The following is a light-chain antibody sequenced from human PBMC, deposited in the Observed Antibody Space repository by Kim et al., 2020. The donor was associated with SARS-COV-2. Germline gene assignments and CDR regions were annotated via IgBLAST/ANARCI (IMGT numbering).Light chain of an antibody. CDR3: NSRGSTDNLL. J-gene: IGLJ2*01. V-gene: IGLV3-19*01. Sequence: SSELTQDPAVSVALGQTVRITCQGDSLRSYYATWYQQKPGHAPIVVIYGKNNRPSGIPDRFSGSSSGDTASLTITGTQAGDEADYYCNSRGSTDNLLFGG. CDR1: SLRSYY. CDR2: GKN.